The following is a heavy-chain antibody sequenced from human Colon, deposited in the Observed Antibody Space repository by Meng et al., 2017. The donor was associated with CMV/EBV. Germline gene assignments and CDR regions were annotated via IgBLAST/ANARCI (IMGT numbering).Heavy chain of an antibody. J-gene: IGHJ4*02. CDR2: IRFDGSNK. CDR1: GFTFSSYG. CDR3: AKAVSYHYDRSGYLDY. D-gene: IGHD3-22*01. V-gene: IGHV3-30*02. Sequence: GESLKISCAASGFTFSSYGMYWVRQAPGKGLEWVAFIRFDGSNKFYADSVKGRFTISRDNSKNTLYLQMNSLRAEDTAAYYCAKAVSYHYDRSGYLDYWGQGTLVTVSS.